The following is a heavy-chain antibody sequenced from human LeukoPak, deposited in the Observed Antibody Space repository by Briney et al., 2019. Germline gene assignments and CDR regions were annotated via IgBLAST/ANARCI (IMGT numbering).Heavy chain of an antibody. CDR1: GFTFSSYW. D-gene: IGHD6-6*01. Sequence: GGPLRLSCAASGFTFSSYWMSSVRQAPGKWLEWVANIKQDGSEKYYVDSVKGRFTIPRDNAKNSLYLHMNSMRAEETEVYYSDTAYSSSSWLDLWGQGTMVTVSS. CDR3: DTAYSSSSWLDL. V-gene: IGHV3-7*01. J-gene: IGHJ5*01. CDR2: IKQDGSEK.